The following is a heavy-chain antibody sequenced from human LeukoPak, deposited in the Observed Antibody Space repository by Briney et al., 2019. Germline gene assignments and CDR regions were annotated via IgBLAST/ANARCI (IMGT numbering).Heavy chain of an antibody. V-gene: IGHV3-30*02. D-gene: IGHD5-24*01. CDR3: AKENTRDGYRHFHY. Sequence: GGALRLSCTASGFPFSSYGMQWVRQAPGKGLEGMACIRYDENTKYYADSVKGRFAVSRDNSENTLFLQMNSLRAEDTAVYYCAKENTRDGYRHFHYWGQGTLVTVSS. CDR1: GFPFSSYG. J-gene: IGHJ4*02. CDR2: IRYDENTK.